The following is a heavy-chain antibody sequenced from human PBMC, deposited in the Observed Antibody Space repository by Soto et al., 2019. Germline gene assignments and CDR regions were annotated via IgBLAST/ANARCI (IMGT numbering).Heavy chain of an antibody. Sequence: SETTDLTCAAYGGSFSGYYGTGIRQPPGEGLERIGEINHSGSTNYNPSLKSRVTISVDTSKNQFSLKLSSVTAADTAVYYCARGGGDVVVPAATNYYYYYMDVWGKGTTVTVSS. CDR2: INHSGST. J-gene: IGHJ6*03. D-gene: IGHD2-2*01. CDR1: GGSFSGYY. CDR3: ARGGGDVVVPAATNYYYYYMDV. V-gene: IGHV4-34*01.